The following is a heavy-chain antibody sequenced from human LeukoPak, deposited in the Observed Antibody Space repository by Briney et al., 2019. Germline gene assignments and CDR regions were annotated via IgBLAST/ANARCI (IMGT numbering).Heavy chain of an antibody. J-gene: IGHJ4*02. V-gene: IGHV1-2*02. Sequence: ASVKVSCKASGYIFCPYYVHGGRQAPGQGLEGMGCINPKSGGAIYAQNFQGRVTLSRDTSISTAYLALTRLTSDDTAVYYCPGAAVNDFDNWGQGTLGTVSP. CDR2: INPKSGGA. CDR1: GYIFCPYY. CDR3: PGAAVNDFDN. D-gene: IGHD2-8*01.